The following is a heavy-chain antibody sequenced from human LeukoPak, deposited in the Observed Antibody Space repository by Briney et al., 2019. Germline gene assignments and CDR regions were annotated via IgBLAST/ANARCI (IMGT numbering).Heavy chain of an antibody. V-gene: IGHV1-18*01. CDR1: GYTFTSYG. D-gene: IGHD6-19*01. Sequence: ASVKVSCKASGYTFTSYGISWVRQAPGQGLEWMGWISAYNGNTNYAQKLQGRVTMTTDTSTSTAYMELRSLRSDDTAVYYCARSAQWLTHLDYYYYMDVWGKGTTVTVSS. J-gene: IGHJ6*03. CDR3: ARSAQWLTHLDYYYYMDV. CDR2: ISAYNGNT.